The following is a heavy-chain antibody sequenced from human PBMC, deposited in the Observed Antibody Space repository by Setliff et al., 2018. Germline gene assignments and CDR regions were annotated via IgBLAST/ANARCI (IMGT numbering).Heavy chain of an antibody. Sequence: ASVKVSCKASGYTFTGYYMHWVRQAPGQGLEWVGRINPDSGGTNYAQKFQGRVTMTRDTSIRTAYTELSRLRSDDTAVYYCARTYYYASSGYRGYYYYLDVWGKGTTFTVSS. D-gene: IGHD3-22*01. CDR1: GYTFTGYY. CDR3: ARTYYYASSGYRGYYYYLDV. J-gene: IGHJ6*03. V-gene: IGHV1-2*06. CDR2: INPDSGGT.